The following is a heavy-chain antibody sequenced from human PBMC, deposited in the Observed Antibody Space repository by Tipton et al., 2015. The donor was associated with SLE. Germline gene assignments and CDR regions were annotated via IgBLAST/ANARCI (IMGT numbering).Heavy chain of an antibody. Sequence: LRLSCTVSGGSISSHYWSWIRQPPGKGLEWIGRIYTSGSTNYNPSLKSRVTMSVDTSKNQFSLKLSSVTAADTAVYYCARVQGIWGSYRYVFDYWGQGTLVTVSS. CDR1: GGSISSHY. CDR2: IYTSGST. D-gene: IGHD3-16*02. V-gene: IGHV4-4*07. CDR3: ARVQGIWGSYRYVFDY. J-gene: IGHJ4*02.